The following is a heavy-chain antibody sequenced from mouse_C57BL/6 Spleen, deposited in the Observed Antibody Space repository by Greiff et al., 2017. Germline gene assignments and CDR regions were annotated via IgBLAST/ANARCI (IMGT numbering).Heavy chain of an antibody. CDR2: ISDGGSYT. D-gene: IGHD2-4*01. CDR1: GFTFSSYA. V-gene: IGHV5-4*03. Sequence: EVKLVESGGGLVKPGGSLKLSCAASGFTFSSYAMSWVRQTPEKRLEWVATISDGGSYTYYPDNVKGRFPISRDNAKNTLYLQMSHLKSEDTAMYYCARMNYDYVFAYWGQGTLVTVSA. J-gene: IGHJ3*01. CDR3: ARMNYDYVFAY.